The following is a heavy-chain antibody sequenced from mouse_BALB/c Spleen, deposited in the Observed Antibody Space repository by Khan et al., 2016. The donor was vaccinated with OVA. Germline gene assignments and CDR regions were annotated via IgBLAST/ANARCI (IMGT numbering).Heavy chain of an antibody. D-gene: IGHD2-13*01. CDR2: INPYNDYT. J-gene: IGHJ3*01. V-gene: IGHV1S136*01. Sequence: VQLKESGPELVKPGASVKMSCKASGYTFTSYDMYWVKQKPGQGLEWIGYINPYNDYTKFNEKFKGKATLTSDKSSSTAYMELSSLTSEDSAVDYWARGVRGLHSGCAYWGQGTLVTGSA. CDR1: GYTFTSYD. CDR3: ARGVRGLHSGCAY.